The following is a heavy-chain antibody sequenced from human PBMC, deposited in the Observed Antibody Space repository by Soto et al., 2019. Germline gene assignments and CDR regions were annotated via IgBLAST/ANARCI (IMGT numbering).Heavy chain of an antibody. CDR1: GGSIGSRDYY. Sequence: SETLSLTCTVSGGSIGSRDYYWSWIRQHPGKGLEWIGSVYYRGSTYYNPSLQGRVIISQDTSGNQFSLRLSSVTAADTAVYYCAREPATAKPEGVDFWGQGTLVTVSS. CDR3: AREPATAKPEGVDF. CDR2: VYYRGST. J-gene: IGHJ4*02. D-gene: IGHD1-1*01. V-gene: IGHV4-31*03.